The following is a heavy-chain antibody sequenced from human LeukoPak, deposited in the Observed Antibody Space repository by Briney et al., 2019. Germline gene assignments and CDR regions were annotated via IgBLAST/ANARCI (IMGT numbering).Heavy chain of an antibody. CDR1: GFTFSGHW. D-gene: IGHD1-26*01. Sequence: GSLRLSCAASGFTFSGHWMSWVRQAPAKGLEWVAHMNGDGSQIYYMDFVKGRFTISRDNAKNSLYLQMNGLGAEDTAVYCVAWGNSGNSWGQGTMVIVSS. V-gene: IGHV3-7*01. J-gene: IGHJ3*01. CDR3: AWGNSGNS. CDR2: MNGDGSQI.